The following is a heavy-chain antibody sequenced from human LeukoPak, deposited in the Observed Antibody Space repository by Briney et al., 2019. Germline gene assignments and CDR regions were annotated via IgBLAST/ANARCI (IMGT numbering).Heavy chain of an antibody. Sequence: KPSETLSLTCTVSGGSISSYYWSWIRQPPGKGLEWIGYIYYSGSTNYNPSLKSRVTISVDTSKNQFSLKLSSATAADTAVYYCASQLGQIDAFDIWGQGTMVTVSS. D-gene: IGHD6-13*01. V-gene: IGHV4-59*08. CDR3: ASQLGQIDAFDI. CDR1: GGSISSYY. CDR2: IYYSGST. J-gene: IGHJ3*02.